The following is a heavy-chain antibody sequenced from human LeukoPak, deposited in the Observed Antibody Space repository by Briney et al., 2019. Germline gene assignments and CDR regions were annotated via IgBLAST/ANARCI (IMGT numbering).Heavy chain of an antibody. CDR3: AKAGITGTTRSNWFDP. CDR1: GFTFSSYA. D-gene: IGHD1-20*01. Sequence: RPGGSLRLSCAASGFTFSSYAMSWVRQAPGKGLEWVSAISGSGGSTYYADSVKGRFTISRENSKNTLYLQMNSLRAEDTAVYYCAKAGITGTTRSNWFDPWGQGTLVTVSS. CDR2: ISGSGGST. J-gene: IGHJ5*02. V-gene: IGHV3-23*01.